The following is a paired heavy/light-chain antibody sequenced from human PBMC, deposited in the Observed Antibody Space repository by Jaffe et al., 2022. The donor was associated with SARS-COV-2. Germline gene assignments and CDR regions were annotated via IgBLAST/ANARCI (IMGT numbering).Heavy chain of an antibody. CDR3: ARGLSPVAANYYYYYYGMDV. V-gene: IGHV4-34*01. D-gene: IGHD2-15*01. J-gene: IGHJ6*02. CDR2: INHSGST. Sequence: QVQLQQWGAGLLKPSETLSLTCAVYGGSFSGYYWSWIRQPPGKGLEWIGEINHSGSTNYNPSLKSRVTISVDTSKNQFSLKLSSVTAADTAVYYCARGLSPVAANYYYYYYGMDVWGQGTTVTVSS. CDR1: GGSFSGYY.
Light chain of an antibody. J-gene: IGKJ3*01. Sequence: DIQMTQSPSSVSASVGDRVTITCRASQGISSWLAWYQQKPGKAPKLLIYAASSLQSGVPSRFSGSGSGTDFTLTISSLQPEDFATYYCQQANSFLTFGPGTKVDIK. CDR1: QGISSW. CDR3: QQANSFLT. V-gene: IGKV1D-12*01. CDR2: AAS.